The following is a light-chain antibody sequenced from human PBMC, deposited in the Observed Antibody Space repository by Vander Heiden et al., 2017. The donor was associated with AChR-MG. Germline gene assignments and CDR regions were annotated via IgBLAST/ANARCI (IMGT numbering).Light chain of an antibody. V-gene: IGLV1-40*01. CDR3: QSYDSSLTEWV. CDR2: GNT. Sequence: QSVLTQPPSVSGAPGQGVTISCAGSSSNIGAGYDVHWYQQLPGTAPKPLSSGNTNRPSGVPDRFSGSKSGTSASLAITGLQAEDEADYYCQSYDSSLTEWVFGGGTKVTVL. CDR1: SSNIGAGYD. J-gene: IGLJ3*02.